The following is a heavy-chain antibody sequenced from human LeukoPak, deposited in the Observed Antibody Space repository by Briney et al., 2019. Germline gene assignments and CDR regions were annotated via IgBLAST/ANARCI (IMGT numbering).Heavy chain of an antibody. Sequence: GGSLRLSCVTSGFTFTNHWMSWVRQAPGKGLEWVGNIRQDGGEKSYGDSLRGRFTISRDNAKNALYLQMDGLRVEDTAIYYCARITGNFGTYRYDYWGQGSLVTVSS. V-gene: IGHV3-7*01. J-gene: IGHJ4*02. CDR2: IRQDGGEK. CDR3: ARITGNFGTYRYDY. D-gene: IGHD3-16*02. CDR1: GFTFTNHW.